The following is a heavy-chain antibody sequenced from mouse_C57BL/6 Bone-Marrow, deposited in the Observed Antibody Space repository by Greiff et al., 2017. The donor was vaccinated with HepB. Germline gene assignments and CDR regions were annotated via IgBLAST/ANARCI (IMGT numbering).Heavy chain of an antibody. J-gene: IGHJ4*01. D-gene: IGHD1-1*01. CDR3: AAYYYGSSLYAMDY. CDR1: GYTFTSYW. V-gene: IGHV1-55*01. Sequence: VQLQQPGAELVKPGASVKMSCKASGYTFTSYWITWVKQRPGQGLEWIGDIYPGSGSTNYNEKFKSKATLTVDTSSSTAYMQLSSLTSEDSAVYYCAAYYYGSSLYAMDYWGQGTSVTVSS. CDR2: IYPGSGST.